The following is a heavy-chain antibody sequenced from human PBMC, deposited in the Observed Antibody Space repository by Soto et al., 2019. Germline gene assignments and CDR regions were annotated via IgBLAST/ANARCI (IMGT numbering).Heavy chain of an antibody. CDR3: ARVPDY. D-gene: IGHD2-2*01. J-gene: IGHJ4*02. CDR1: GGSISSGGYS. CDR2: MYHSGST. Sequence: QLQLQESGSGLVKPSQILSLTCAVSGGSISSGGYSWSWIRQPPGKGLEWIGYMYHSGSTYYNPSLKSRVTISIDRSKNQFSLKLSSVTAADTAVYYRARVPDYWGQGILVTVSS. V-gene: IGHV4-30-2*01.